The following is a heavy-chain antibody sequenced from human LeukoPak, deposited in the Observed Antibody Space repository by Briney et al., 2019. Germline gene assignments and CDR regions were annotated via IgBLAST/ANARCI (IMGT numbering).Heavy chain of an antibody. CDR2: NYYSGST. V-gene: IGHV4-39*01. CDR1: GGSFSSSSNY. CDR3: AGGSDYYDSSGYYDAFDI. Sequence: SETLSLTCTVSGGSFSSSSNYWGWIPQPPGKGLEWVVSNYYSGSTYSNPSLKSRVTISVDTSKNQFSLKLSSVTAADTAVYYCAGGSDYYDSSGYYDAFDIWGQGTMVTVSS. D-gene: IGHD3-22*01. J-gene: IGHJ3*02.